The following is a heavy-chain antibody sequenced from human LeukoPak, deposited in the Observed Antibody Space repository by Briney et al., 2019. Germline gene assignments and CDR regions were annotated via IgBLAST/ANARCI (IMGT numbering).Heavy chain of an antibody. J-gene: IGHJ4*02. CDR3: ARPDCTITSCPVNY. Sequence: GESLKISCQASGYQFTSYLIAWVRQMPGKGLEWIGLIYPGDSDSRYSPSFQGQVTISADKSISTAYLQWSSLKASDTAMYYCARPDCTITSCPVNYWGQGTLVTVSS. CDR2: IYPGDSDS. CDR1: GYQFTSYL. D-gene: IGHD2-2*01. V-gene: IGHV5-51*01.